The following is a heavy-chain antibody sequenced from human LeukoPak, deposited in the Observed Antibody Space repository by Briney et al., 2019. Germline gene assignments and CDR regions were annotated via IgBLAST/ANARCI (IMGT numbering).Heavy chain of an antibody. Sequence: GGSLRLSCAASGFTFDDYAMHWVRQAPGKGLEWVSGISWSSGSIGYADSVKGRFTISRDNAKNSLYLQMNSLRAEDTALYYCAKDSRAYYDSSGYRDYWGQGTLVTVSS. V-gene: IGHV3-9*01. CDR2: ISWSSGSI. J-gene: IGHJ4*02. CDR1: GFTFDDYA. CDR3: AKDSRAYYDSSGYRDY. D-gene: IGHD3-22*01.